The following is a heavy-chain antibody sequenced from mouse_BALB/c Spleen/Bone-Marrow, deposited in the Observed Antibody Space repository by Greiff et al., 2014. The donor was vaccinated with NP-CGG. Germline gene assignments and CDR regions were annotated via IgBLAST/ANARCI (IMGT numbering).Heavy chain of an antibody. J-gene: IGHJ4*01. CDR1: GYAFTNYN. D-gene: IGHD2-1*01. CDR3: ARGYGNPYYAMDY. Sequence: VQLQQSGPELVKPGASVKVSCKASGYAFTNYNMYWVRQSHGRSLEWIGYIDPYNGGTSYNQNFKGKATLTVDKSSSTAYMHLNSLTSEDSAVFYCARGYGNPYYAMDYWGQGTSVTVSS. CDR2: IDPYNGGT. V-gene: IGHV1S135*01.